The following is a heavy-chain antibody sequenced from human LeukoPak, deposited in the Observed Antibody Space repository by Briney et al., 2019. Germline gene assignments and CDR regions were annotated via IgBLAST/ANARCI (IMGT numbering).Heavy chain of an antibody. J-gene: IGHJ6*02. CDR1: SGSITSSSFF. CDR2: IYYTGTT. CDR3: ASSTVVTSYYYYGMDV. Sequence: SETLSLTCTVYSGSITSSSFFWGWIRQPPGKGLEWMGSIYYTGTTYYNPSLKSRVAMSLDASKNQFSLNLNSVTAADTAVYYCASSTVVTSYYYYGMDVWGQGTTVTVSS. D-gene: IGHD4-23*01. V-gene: IGHV4-39*07.